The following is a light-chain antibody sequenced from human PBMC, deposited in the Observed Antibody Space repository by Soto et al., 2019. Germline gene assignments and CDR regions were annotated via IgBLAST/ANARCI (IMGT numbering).Light chain of an antibody. CDR3: QQSYTSIS. J-gene: IGKJ5*01. V-gene: IGKV1-39*01. CDR2: TAS. CDR1: QYISTY. Sequence: DIQMTHSASCLSPSVGYSLTITCRSSQYISTYLNWYQQKPGKAPKLLIYTASNLQSGVPSRFSGSGSGTDFTLTITSLQPEDFATYYCQQSYTSISFGQGTRLEIK.